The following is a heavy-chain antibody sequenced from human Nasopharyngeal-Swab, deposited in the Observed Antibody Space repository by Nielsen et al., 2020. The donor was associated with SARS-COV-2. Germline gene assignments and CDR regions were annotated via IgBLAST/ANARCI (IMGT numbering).Heavy chain of an antibody. CDR3: AKDQGYYDFWSGSNFDD. Sequence: GRSLRLSCAASGFTFSSYAMSWVRQAPGKGLEWVSAISGSGGSTYYADSVKGRLTISRDNSKNTLYLQMNSLRAEDTAVYYCAKDQGYYDFWSGSNFDDWGQGTLVTVSS. J-gene: IGHJ4*02. V-gene: IGHV3-23*01. CDR2: ISGSGGST. D-gene: IGHD3-3*01. CDR1: GFTFSSYA.